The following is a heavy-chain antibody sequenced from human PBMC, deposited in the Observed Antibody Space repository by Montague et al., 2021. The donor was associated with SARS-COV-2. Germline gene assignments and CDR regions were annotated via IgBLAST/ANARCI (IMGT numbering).Heavy chain of an antibody. J-gene: IGHJ4*02. D-gene: IGHD3-9*01. Sequence: SETLSLTCTVSGGSIRSSSYYWGWLRQPPGKGLVWIGSNYYSSSTYYTPSLKRRITISVDTTKNQFSLKPGSATAAATAVYYCARHRITIFLGRMFDYWGQGTLVTVSS. CDR3: ARHRITIFLGRMFDY. V-gene: IGHV4-39*01. CDR2: NYYSSST. CDR1: GGSIRSSSYY.